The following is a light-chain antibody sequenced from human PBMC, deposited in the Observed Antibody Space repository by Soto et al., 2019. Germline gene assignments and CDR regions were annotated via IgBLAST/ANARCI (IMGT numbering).Light chain of an antibody. Sequence: IQLTQSPSSLSASVGDRVTITCRASQAIRTALGWYQQKPGKVPKLLIYAASTLQSGVPSRFSGSGSGTDFTLTISSLQPEDFATYYCQQYNSYWTFGQGTKVEIK. CDR2: AAS. J-gene: IGKJ1*01. CDR1: QAIRTA. CDR3: QQYNSYWT. V-gene: IGKV1-17*01.